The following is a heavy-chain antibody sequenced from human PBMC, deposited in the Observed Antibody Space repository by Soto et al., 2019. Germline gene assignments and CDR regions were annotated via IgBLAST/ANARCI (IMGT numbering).Heavy chain of an antibody. CDR1: GFTFSSYG. J-gene: IGHJ2*01. CDR2: ISYDGSNK. CDR3: AEQKEDCGDFCYWYFEH. D-gene: IGHD4-17*01. V-gene: IGHV3-30*18. Sequence: QVQLVESGGGVVQPGRSLRLSCAASGFTFSSYGMHWVRQAPGKGLEWVAVISYDGSNKYYADSVKGRFTISRDNSKNTLNLQMNSLRAEDTDVYYCAEQKEDCGDFCYWYFEHWGRGTLLTLSS.